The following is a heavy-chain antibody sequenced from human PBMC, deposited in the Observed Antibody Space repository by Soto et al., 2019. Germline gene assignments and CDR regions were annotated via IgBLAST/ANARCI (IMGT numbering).Heavy chain of an antibody. CDR3: ARDKITGLFDY. V-gene: IGHV4-34*01. CDR1: GGSFSGYY. J-gene: IGHJ4*02. CDR2: INHSGST. D-gene: IGHD2-8*02. Sequence: SETLSLTCAVYGGSFSGYYWTWIRQPPGTGLEWIGEINHSGSTNYNPSLKSRITITVDTSKNQFSMKLTYETTADTAVYYCARDKITGLFDYWGQGTLVTVS.